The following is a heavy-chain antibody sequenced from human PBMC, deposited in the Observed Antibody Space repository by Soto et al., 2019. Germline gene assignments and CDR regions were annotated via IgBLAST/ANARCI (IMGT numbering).Heavy chain of an antibody. CDR2: IIPMYGTA. CDR3: ARSGVSNSWSADDI. V-gene: IGHV1-69*12. CDR1: GGSFSSHA. D-gene: IGHD3-3*01. J-gene: IGHJ3*02. Sequence: QVHLTQSGAEVKKPGSSVKVSCKASGGSFSSHAINWVRQHPGQGLEWVGGIIPMYGTASYGKKFRARVKIVADDVTTTVSMELSSLRSEDTAIYYCARSGVSNSWSADDIWGQGTVVTVSS.